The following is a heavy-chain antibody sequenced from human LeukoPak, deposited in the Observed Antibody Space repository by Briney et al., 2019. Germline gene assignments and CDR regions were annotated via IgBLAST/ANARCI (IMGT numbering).Heavy chain of an antibody. J-gene: IGHJ4*02. CDR1: GGSISSYY. CDR3: ARAGYSYGTGYYFDY. Sequence: SETLSLTCTVSGGSISSYYWTWIRLPPGKGLEWIGYIYYTGATYYNPSLKSRVTISLDTSKNQFSLKLSSVTAADAAVYYCARAGYSYGTGYYFDYWGQGALVTVSS. CDR2: IYYTGAT. D-gene: IGHD5-18*01. V-gene: IGHV4-59*01.